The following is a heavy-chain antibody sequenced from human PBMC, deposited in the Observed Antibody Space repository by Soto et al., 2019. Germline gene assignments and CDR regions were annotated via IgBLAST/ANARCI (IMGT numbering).Heavy chain of an antibody. V-gene: IGHV4-4*02. J-gene: IGHJ4*02. D-gene: IGHD6-19*01. CDR1: GDSVTSNVW. CDR2: AYHNGLT. Sequence: QVQLQESGPGLVNPSGTLSLTCAVSGDSVTSNVWWSWIRQPPGRELEWIGEAYHNGLTDYNPSLKSRVTMSVDTSKNEFSLKLTSLTAPDTAIYYCARDAAVPGESDRFDYWGQGILVTVSS. CDR3: ARDAAVPGESDRFDY.